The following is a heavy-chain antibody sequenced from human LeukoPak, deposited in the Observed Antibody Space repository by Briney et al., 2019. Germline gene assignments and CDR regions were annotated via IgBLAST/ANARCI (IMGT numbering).Heavy chain of an antibody. J-gene: IGHJ3*02. V-gene: IGHV3-21*01. D-gene: IGHD6-13*01. CDR1: GFTFSSYW. Sequence: GGSLRLSCAASGFTFSSYWMSWVRQAPGKGLEWVSSISSSSSYIYYADSVKGRFTISRDNAKNSLYLQMNSLRAEDTAVYYCARPASSDAFDIWGQGTMVTVSS. CDR2: ISSSSSYI. CDR3: ARPASSDAFDI.